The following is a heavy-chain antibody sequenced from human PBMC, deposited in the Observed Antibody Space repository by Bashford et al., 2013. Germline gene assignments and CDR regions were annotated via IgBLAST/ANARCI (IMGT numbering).Heavy chain of an antibody. J-gene: IGHJ1*01. CDR2: INPNSGGT. Sequence: ASVKVSCKASGYTFTGYYMHWVRQAPGQGLEWMGWINPNSGGTNYAQKFQGRVTMTRDTSISTAYMELSRLRSDDTAVYYCARSSDSREQVFQHWGQGTLVTVSS. CDR1: GYTFTGYY. D-gene: IGHD3-22*01. V-gene: IGHV1-2*02. CDR3: ARSSDSREQVFQH.